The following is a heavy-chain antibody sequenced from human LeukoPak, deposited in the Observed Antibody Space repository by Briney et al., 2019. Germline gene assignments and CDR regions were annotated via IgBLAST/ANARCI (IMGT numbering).Heavy chain of an antibody. CDR1: GFTFSSYA. J-gene: IGHJ6*03. CDR3: AKDEGSGSSFYYYYYMDV. CDR2: IRYDGSNK. D-gene: IGHD3-10*01. Sequence: GGSLRLSCAASGFTFSSYAMHWVRQAPGKGLEWVAFIRYDGSNKYYADSVKGRFTISRDNSKNTLYLQMNSLRAEDTAVYYCAKDEGSGSSFYYYYYMDVWGKGTTVTISS. V-gene: IGHV3-30*02.